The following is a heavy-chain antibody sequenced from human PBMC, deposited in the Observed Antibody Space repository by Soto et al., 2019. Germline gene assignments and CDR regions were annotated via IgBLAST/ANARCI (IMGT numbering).Heavy chain of an antibody. V-gene: IGHV3-30*04. CDR1: GFTFSAYP. CDR3: ARDAPFHDY. CDR2: LSSDGRDK. Sequence: PGGPLRLSCAASGFTFSAYPMHWVRQAPGKGLEWVAVLSSDGRDKFYADSVKGRFTISRDNSKNTLYLQINSLSPEDTGVYFCARDAPFHDYWGLGTLVTVSS. J-gene: IGHJ4*02.